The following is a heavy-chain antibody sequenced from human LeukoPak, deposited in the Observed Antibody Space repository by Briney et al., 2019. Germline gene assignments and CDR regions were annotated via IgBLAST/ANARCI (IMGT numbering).Heavy chain of an antibody. CDR3: ARTGYSYGEYYFDY. V-gene: IGHV3-30-3*01. D-gene: IGHD5-18*01. CDR2: ISYDGSNK. Sequence: GGSLRLSCAASGFTFSSYAMHWVRQAPSKGLEWVAVISYDGSNKYYADSVKGRFTISRDNSKNTLYLQMNSLRAEDTAVYYCARTGYSYGEYYFDYWGQGTLVTVSS. CDR1: GFTFSSYA. J-gene: IGHJ4*02.